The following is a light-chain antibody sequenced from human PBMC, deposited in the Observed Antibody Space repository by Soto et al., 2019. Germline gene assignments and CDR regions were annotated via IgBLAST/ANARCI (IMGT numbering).Light chain of an antibody. CDR3: QQYGSSGT. V-gene: IGKV3-20*01. Sequence: EIVLTQSPDTLSLSPGESATLSCRASQSVSNNYLAWYQQKPGQAPRLLIYGASNRATGIPDRFSGSGSGTDFTLTISRLEPDDFAVYYCQQYGSSGTFGQGTKVDIK. CDR1: QSVSNNY. CDR2: GAS. J-gene: IGKJ1*01.